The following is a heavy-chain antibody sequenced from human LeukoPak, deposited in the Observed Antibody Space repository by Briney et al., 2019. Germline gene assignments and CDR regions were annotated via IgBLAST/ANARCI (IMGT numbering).Heavy chain of an antibody. D-gene: IGHD3-16*01. V-gene: IGHV1-18*01. CDR1: GYTFTSYG. CDR2: ISSNSDNT. Sequence: ASVKVSCKATGYTFTSYGISWVRQAPGQGLEWMGGISSNSDNTNYAQKLQGRVTMTTDTSTSTAYTELRSLRSDDTAVYYCARDWGSIKVITDYWGQGTLVTVSS. J-gene: IGHJ4*02. CDR3: ARDWGSIKVITDY.